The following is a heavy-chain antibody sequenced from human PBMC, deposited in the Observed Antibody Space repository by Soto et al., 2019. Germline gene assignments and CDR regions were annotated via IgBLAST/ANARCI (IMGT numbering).Heavy chain of an antibody. CDR2: ISYDGAHK. CDR1: GFTFYSYA. Sequence: GGSLRLSCAASGFTFYSYAMHWVRQAPGKGLEWVAVISYDGAHKYYGDSLKGRITISRDNAKNTMHLQLDSLRVEDTAVYFCARSWDYKNSLDYWGQGTLVTVSS. J-gene: IGHJ4*02. V-gene: IGHV3-30-3*01. D-gene: IGHD1-20*01. CDR3: ARSWDYKNSLDY.